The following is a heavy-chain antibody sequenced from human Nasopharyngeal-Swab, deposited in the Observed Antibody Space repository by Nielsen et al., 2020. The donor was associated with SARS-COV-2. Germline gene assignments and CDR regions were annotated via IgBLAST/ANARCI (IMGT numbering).Heavy chain of an antibody. CDR1: GGSVSSGSYY. J-gene: IGHJ3*02. CDR2: IYYSGST. D-gene: IGHD3-16*01. Sequence: SETLSLTCTVSGGSVSSGSYYWSWIRQPPGKGLEWIGYIYYSGSTNYNPSLKSRVTISVDTSKNQFSLKLSSVTAADTAVYYCARDLRQGDSASDIWGQGTMVTVSS. CDR3: ARDLRQGDSASDI. V-gene: IGHV4-61*01.